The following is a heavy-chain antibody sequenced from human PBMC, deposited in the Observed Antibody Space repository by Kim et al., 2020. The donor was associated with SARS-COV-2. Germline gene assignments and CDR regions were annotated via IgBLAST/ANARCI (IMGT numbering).Heavy chain of an antibody. Sequence: SETLSLTCAVYGGSFSGYYWSWIRQPPGKGLEWIGEINHSGSTNYNPSLKSRVTISVDTSKNQFSLKLSSVTAADTAVYYCARELELRGGYYYYYYMDVWGKGTTVTVSS. J-gene: IGHJ6*03. D-gene: IGHD1-7*01. CDR3: ARELELRGGYYYYYYMDV. CDR2: INHSGST. V-gene: IGHV4-34*01. CDR1: GGSFSGYY.